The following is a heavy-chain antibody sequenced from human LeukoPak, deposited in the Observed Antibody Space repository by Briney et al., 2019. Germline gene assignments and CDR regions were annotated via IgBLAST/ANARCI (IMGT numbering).Heavy chain of an antibody. J-gene: IGHJ6*02. V-gene: IGHV4-34*01. D-gene: IGHD1-26*01. Sequence: SETLSLTCAVYGGSFSGYYWSWIRQPPGKGLEWIGEINHSGSTNYNPSLKSRVTISVDTSKNQFSLKLSSVTAADTAVYYCARLNTYGGSPQYYYYYYGMDVWGQGTTVTVSS. CDR1: GGSFSGYY. CDR2: INHSGST. CDR3: ARLNTYGGSPQYYYYYYGMDV.